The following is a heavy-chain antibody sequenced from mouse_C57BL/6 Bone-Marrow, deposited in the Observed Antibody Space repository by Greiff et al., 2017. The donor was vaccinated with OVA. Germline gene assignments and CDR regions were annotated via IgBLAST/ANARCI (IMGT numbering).Heavy chain of an antibody. J-gene: IGHJ3*01. D-gene: IGHD1-1*01. CDR3: ASHYGSSYVGFAY. V-gene: IGHV1-18*01. CDR1: GYTFTDYN. Sequence: EVQLQQSGPELVKPGASVKIPCKASGYTFTDYNMDWVKQSHGKSLEWIGDINPNNGGTIYNQKFKGKATLTVDKSSSTAYMELRSLTSEDTAVYYCASHYGSSYVGFAYWGQGTLVTVSA. CDR2: INPNNGGT.